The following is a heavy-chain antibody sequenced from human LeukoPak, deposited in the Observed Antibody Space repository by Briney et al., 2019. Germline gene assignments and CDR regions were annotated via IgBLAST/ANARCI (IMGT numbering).Heavy chain of an antibody. CDR1: GFTFSSYA. D-gene: IGHD6-6*01. V-gene: IGHV3-30*04. CDR2: ISYDGSNK. Sequence: GGSLRLSCAASGFTFSSYAMHWVRQAPGKGLEWVAVISYDGSNKYYADSVKGRFTISRDNSKNTLYLQMNSLRAEDTAVYYCAKVSSSSSAGDYWGQGTLVTVSS. J-gene: IGHJ4*02. CDR3: AKVSSSSSAGDY.